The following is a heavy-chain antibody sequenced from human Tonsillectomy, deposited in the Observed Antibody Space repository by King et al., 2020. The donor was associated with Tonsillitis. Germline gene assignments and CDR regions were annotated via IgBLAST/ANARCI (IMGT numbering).Heavy chain of an antibody. CDR1: GFSFSSYG. Sequence: HVQLVESGGGVVQPGRSLSLSCAASGFSFSSYGMHWVRQAPGKGLEWVAVISFDGSRKNYADSVKGRFTIFRDGSKNTLFLQMNSLRADDTAVYYCARERLYSSGWGIDHWSQGTLLSVSS. CDR2: ISFDGSRK. CDR3: ARERLYSSGWGIDH. V-gene: IGHV3-33*05. D-gene: IGHD6-19*01. J-gene: IGHJ4*02.